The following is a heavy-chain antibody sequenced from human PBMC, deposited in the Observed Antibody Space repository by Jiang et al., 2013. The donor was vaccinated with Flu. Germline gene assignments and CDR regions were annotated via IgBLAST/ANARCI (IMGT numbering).Heavy chain of an antibody. D-gene: IGHD1-26*01. CDR1: GGSISSGGYY. CDR2: IYYSGST. Sequence: LVKPSETLSLTCTVSGGSISSGGYYWSWIRQHPGKGLEWIGYIYYSGSTYYNPSLKSLVTISVDTSKNQFSLKLSSVTAADTAVYYCARGAEGATSYFDYWGQGTLVTVSS. V-gene: IGHV4-31*01. CDR3: ARGAEGATSYFDY. J-gene: IGHJ4*02.